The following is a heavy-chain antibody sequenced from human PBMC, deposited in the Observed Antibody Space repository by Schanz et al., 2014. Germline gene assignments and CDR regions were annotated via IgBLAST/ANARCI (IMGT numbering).Heavy chain of an antibody. D-gene: IGHD5-18*01. CDR1: GGTFSSYT. V-gene: IGHV1-69*04. CDR3: TRGGYSYALSAFDI. Sequence: QVQLVQSGAEVKKPGASVKVSCKLSGGTFSSYTISWMRQAPGQGLEWMGRIIPVLAIADYAQKFQGRVTITADKSTSTASMELSSLRSDDTALYYCTRGGYSYALSAFDIWGQGTMVTVSS. J-gene: IGHJ3*02. CDR2: IIPVLAIA.